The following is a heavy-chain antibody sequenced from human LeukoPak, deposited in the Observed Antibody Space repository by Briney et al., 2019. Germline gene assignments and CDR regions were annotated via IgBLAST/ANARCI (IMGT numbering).Heavy chain of an antibody. CDR2: IYSGSGST. CDR3: ARLISGRLGSGRRVT. J-gene: IGHJ5*02. CDR1: GYSIINGYY. D-gene: IGHD3-10*01. Sequence: SETLSLTCSVTGYSIINGYYWGWIRQPPGKGLDWIGSIYSGSGSTYYSPSLKSRVTISVDTSKNQFSLKLNSVTAADTAVYYCARLISGRLGSGRRVTWGRGTMVTVSS. V-gene: IGHV4-38-2*02.